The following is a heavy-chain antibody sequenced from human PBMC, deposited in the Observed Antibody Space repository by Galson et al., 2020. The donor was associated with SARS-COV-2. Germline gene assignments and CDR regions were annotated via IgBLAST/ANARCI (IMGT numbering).Heavy chain of an antibody. CDR2: ISYDGSNK. CDR3: ARSPQAGYYDSSGYYYARDGMDV. CDR1: GFTFSSYA. Sequence: GESLKISCAASGFTFSSYAMHWVRQAPGKGLEWVAVISYDGSNKYYADSVKGRFTISRDNSKNTLYLQMNSLRAEDTAVYYCARSPQAGYYDSSGYYYARDGMDVWGQGTTVTVSS. V-gene: IGHV3-30*04. D-gene: IGHD3-22*01. J-gene: IGHJ6*02.